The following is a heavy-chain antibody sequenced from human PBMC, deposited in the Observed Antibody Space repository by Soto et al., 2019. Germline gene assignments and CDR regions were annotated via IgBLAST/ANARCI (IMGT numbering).Heavy chain of an antibody. CDR1: NGSVSSGTYS. Sequence: SETLSLTCTVSNGSVSSGTYSWSWVRQPPGKGLEWIGYIYYSGTTYYTPSLKSRLTMSMDRANDHFSLNLTSVTAADTAVYFCARGHYYYGMDVWGQGITVTVSS. CDR3: ARGHYYYGMDV. V-gene: IGHV4-30-2*01. CDR2: IYYSGTT. J-gene: IGHJ6*02.